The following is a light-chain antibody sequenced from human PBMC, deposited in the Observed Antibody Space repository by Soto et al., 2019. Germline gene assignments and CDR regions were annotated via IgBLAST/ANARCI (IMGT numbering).Light chain of an antibody. V-gene: IGKV3-20*01. J-gene: IGKJ2*01. CDR3: QQYGSSPLYT. Sequence: EIVLTQSPGTLSLSPGERVTLSCRASQSVSSSYLAWYQQKLGQAPRLLIYGASSRATGIPDRFSGSRSGTDFTLTISRLEPEDFAVYYCQQYGSSPLYTFGQGTKLEIK. CDR2: GAS. CDR1: QSVSSSY.